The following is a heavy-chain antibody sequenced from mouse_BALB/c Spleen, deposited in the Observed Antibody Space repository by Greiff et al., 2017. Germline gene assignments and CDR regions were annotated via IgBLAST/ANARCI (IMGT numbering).Heavy chain of an antibody. CDR2: INSNGGST. Sequence: EVQLVESGGGLVQPGGSLKLSCAASGFTFSSYGMSWVRQTPDKRLELVATINSNGGSTYYPDSVKGRFTISRDNAKNTLYLQMSSLKSEDTAMYYCARRDYYGSSPLFDYWGQGTTLTVSS. J-gene: IGHJ2*01. CDR1: GFTFSSYG. CDR3: ARRDYYGSSPLFDY. D-gene: IGHD1-1*01. V-gene: IGHV5-6-3*01.